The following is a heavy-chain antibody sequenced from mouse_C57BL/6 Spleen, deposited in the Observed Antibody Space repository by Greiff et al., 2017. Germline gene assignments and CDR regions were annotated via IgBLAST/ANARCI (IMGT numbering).Heavy chain of an antibody. CDR2: IDPETGGT. CDR1: GYTFTDYE. V-gene: IGHV1-15*01. CDR3: TRSPLPYYCDY. Sequence: QVQLQQSGAELVRPGASVTLSCKASGYTFTDYEMHWVKQTPVHGLEWIGAIDPETGGTAYNQKFKGKAILTADKSSSTAYMELRSLTSEDSSVYYCTRSPLPYYCDYWGQGTTLTVSS. D-gene: IGHD5-5*01. J-gene: IGHJ2*01.